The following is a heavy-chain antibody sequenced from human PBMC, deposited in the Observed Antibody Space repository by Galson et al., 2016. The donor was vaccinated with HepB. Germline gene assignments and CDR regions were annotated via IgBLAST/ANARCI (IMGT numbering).Heavy chain of an antibody. Sequence: LRLSCAASGFTFDDYCMHWVRQAPGKGLEWVSGISWNSGTTGYADSVTGRFTISRDNAKNSLYLQMSSLRAEDTALYHCAKGGGYGSGNYYIDYWGQGTLVTVSS. CDR2: ISWNSGTT. V-gene: IGHV3-9*01. D-gene: IGHD3-10*01. CDR1: GFTFDDYC. CDR3: AKGGGYGSGNYYIDY. J-gene: IGHJ4*02.